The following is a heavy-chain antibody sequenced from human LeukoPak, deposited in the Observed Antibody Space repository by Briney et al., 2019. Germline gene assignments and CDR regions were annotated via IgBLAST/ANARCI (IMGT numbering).Heavy chain of an antibody. CDR3: ARDGQWLVPNWFDP. CDR1: GFTFSSYS. J-gene: IGHJ5*02. CDR2: IYYSGST. Sequence: GSLRLSCAASGFTFSSYSMNWVRQAPGKGLEGIGSIYYSGSTYYNPSLKSRVTISVDTSKNQFSLKLSSVTAADTAVYYCARDGQWLVPNWFDPWGQGTLVTVSS. D-gene: IGHD6-19*01. V-gene: IGHV4-39*07.